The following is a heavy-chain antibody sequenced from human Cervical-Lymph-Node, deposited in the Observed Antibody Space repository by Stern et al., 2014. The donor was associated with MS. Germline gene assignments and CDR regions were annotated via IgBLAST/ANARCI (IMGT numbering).Heavy chain of an antibody. V-gene: IGHV3-30-3*01. CDR3: ARVLVGRTDFHYYYGLDV. Sequence: VQLVESGGGVVQPGTSLRLSCSASGFTFSTYAMHWVRQAPGKGLEWVAVISYTVSNKHCAESVQGRFTISRDNSKNTVDLQMSSLRPEDTAVYYCARVLVGRTDFHYYYGLDVWGQGTTVTVSS. CDR2: ISYTVSNK. D-gene: IGHD1-26*01. J-gene: IGHJ6*02. CDR1: GFTFSTYA.